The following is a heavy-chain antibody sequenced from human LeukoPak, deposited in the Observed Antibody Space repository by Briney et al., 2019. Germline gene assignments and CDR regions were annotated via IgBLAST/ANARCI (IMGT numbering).Heavy chain of an antibody. CDR1: GFTFSRYW. J-gene: IGHJ5*02. CDR3: ATAGGDSSRMGFDP. CDR2: ISADGSDT. D-gene: IGHD3-22*01. V-gene: IGHV3-74*01. Sequence: GGSLRLSCAASGFTFSRYWMHWVRQTPGKGLVWVSCISADGSDTRYADSVKGRFTISRDNTKSTLYLQMHSLRAEDTDVYYCATAGGDSSRMGFDPWGQETLVTVSS.